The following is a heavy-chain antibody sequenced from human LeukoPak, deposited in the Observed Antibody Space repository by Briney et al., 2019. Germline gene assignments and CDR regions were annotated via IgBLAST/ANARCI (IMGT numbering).Heavy chain of an antibody. V-gene: IGHV4-39*01. CDR3: ARHSSSSPGRDAFDI. Sequence: SETLSLTCTVSGGSISSSSYYWGWIRQPPGKGLEWIGSIYYSGSTYYNPSLKSRVTISVDTSKNQISLKLSSVTAADTAVYYCARHSSSSPGRDAFDIWGQGTMVTVSS. D-gene: IGHD6-6*01. CDR1: GGSISSSSYY. CDR2: IYYSGST. J-gene: IGHJ3*02.